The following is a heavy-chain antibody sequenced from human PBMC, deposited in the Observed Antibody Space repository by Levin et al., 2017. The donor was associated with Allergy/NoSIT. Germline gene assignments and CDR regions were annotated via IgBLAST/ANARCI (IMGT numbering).Heavy chain of an antibody. CDR2: INWNSGNR. J-gene: IGHJ4*02. V-gene: IGHV3-9*01. D-gene: IGHD1-1*01. Sequence: GGSLRLSCTASGFTFNDYAMHWVRLAPGKGLEWVSGINWNSGNRDYADSVKGRFTISRDNAKNSLYLEMNSLRAEDTAVYYCAKLAGRRWYNWNDALLDYWGQGTLVTVSS. CDR3: AKLAGRRWYNWNDALLDY. CDR1: GFTFNDYA.